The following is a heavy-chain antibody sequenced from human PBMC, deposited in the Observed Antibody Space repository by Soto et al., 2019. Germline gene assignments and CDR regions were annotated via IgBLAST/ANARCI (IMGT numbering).Heavy chain of an antibody. D-gene: IGHD7-27*01. CDR2: IYHTGST. V-gene: IGHV4-31*03. CDR3: AAKLGTTHYFDF. J-gene: IGHJ4*02. CDR1: GDPVSSGSYY. Sequence: QVQLQASGPGLVQPSQTLSLTCSVSGDPVSSGSYYWTWVRQHPVKGLEWIGYIYHTGSTYYNPSLQCRLIMSIDTSNNQFSLHLYSVTAADTAVYFCAAKLGTTHYFDFWGQGSLVAVSS.